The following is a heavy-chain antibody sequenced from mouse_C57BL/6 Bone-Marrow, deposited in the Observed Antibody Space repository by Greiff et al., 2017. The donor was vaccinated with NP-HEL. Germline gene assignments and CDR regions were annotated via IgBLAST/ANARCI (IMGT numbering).Heavy chain of an antibody. Sequence: EVQLQQSGPELVKPGASVKISCKASGYTFTDYYMNWVKQSHGKSLEWIGDINPNNGGTSYNQKFKGKATLTVDKSSSTAYMELRSLTSEDSAVYYCARESGYGPFDYWGQGTTLTVSS. D-gene: IGHD1-3*01. CDR1: GYTFTDYY. J-gene: IGHJ2*01. CDR2: INPNNGGT. V-gene: IGHV1-26*01. CDR3: ARESGYGPFDY.